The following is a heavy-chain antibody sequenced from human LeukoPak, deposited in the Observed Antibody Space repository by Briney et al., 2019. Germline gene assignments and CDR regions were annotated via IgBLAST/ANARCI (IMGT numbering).Heavy chain of an antibody. D-gene: IGHD3-10*02. CDR2: ISGNGGVI. J-gene: IGHJ6*04. V-gene: IGHV3-11*04. CDR3: AELGITMIGGV. Sequence: GGSLRLSCAASGFTFSDNYMTWVRQAPGKGLEWLSYISGNGGVIQYADSVKGRFTISRDNLKNTMYLQINSLRAEETAVYYCAELGITMIGGVWGKGTTVTISS. CDR1: GFTFSDNY.